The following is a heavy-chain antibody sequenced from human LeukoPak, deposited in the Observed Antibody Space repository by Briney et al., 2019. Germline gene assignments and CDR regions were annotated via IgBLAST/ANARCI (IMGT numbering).Heavy chain of an antibody. CDR2: INPNSGGT. CDR1: GYTFTGYY. CDR3: ARDFAAFYYDDSGYFDY. J-gene: IGHJ4*02. V-gene: IGHV1-2*02. D-gene: IGHD3-22*01. Sequence: GASVKVSCKASGYTFTGYYMHWVRQAPGQGLEWMGWINPNSGGTNYAQKFQGRVTMTRDTSISTAYMELSRLRSDDTAVYYCARDFAAFYYDDSGYFDYWGQGTLVTVSS.